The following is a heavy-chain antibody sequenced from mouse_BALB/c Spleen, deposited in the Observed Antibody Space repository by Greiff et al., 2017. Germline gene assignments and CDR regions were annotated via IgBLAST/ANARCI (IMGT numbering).Heavy chain of an antibody. V-gene: IGHV1-5*01. CDR1: GYSFTSYW. J-gene: IGHJ4*01. CDR3: TRLLRLRDYAMDY. CDR2: IYPGNSDT. Sequence: EVQLVESGTVLARPGASVKMSCKASGYSFTSYWMHWVKQRPGQGLEWIGAIYPGNSDTSYNQKFKGKAKLTAVTSASTAYMELSSLTNEDSAVYYCTRLLRLRDYAMDYWGQGTSVTVSS. D-gene: IGHD1-2*01.